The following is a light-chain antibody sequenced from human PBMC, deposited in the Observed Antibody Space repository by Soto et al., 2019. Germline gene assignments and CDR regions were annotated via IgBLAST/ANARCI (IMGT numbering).Light chain of an antibody. Sequence: EVVLTQSPDTLSLSPGERATLSCRASQSVSSFLAWYQQKPGQAPRLLIYDASNRATGIPARFSGSGSGTDFNLNISSLEPEDFAVYYCQHRSSWPGAFGPGTKVDIK. CDR1: QSVSSF. CDR2: DAS. J-gene: IGKJ3*01. CDR3: QHRSSWPGA. V-gene: IGKV3-11*01.